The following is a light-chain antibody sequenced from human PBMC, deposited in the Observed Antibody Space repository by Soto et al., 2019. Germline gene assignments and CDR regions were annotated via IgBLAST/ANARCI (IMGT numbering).Light chain of an antibody. CDR2: AAS. CDR1: QSIRSY. CDR3: QQSYSTPWT. Sequence: DIQMTQSPSSLSASVGDRVTVTCRASQSIRSYLNWYQQKPGKAPKLLIYAASSLQSGVPSSFSGNGSGTDFTLTISSLQPEDFATYYCQQSYSTPWTFGQGTKVEIK. J-gene: IGKJ1*01. V-gene: IGKV1-39*01.